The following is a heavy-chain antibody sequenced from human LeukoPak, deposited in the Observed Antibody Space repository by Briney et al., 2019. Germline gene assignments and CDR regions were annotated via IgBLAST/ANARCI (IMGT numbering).Heavy chain of an antibody. CDR1: GGSISSYY. J-gene: IGHJ5*02. CDR3: AREAVGPGGDSSGWFDP. V-gene: IGHV4-4*07. D-gene: IGHD2-21*02. CDR2: IYTSGST. Sequence: SVTLSLTCTVSGGSISSYYWSWIRQPAGKGLEWIGRIYTSGSTNYNPSLKSRVTMSVDTSKNQFSLKLSSVTAADTAVYYCAREAVGPGGDSSGWFDPWGQGTLVTVSS.